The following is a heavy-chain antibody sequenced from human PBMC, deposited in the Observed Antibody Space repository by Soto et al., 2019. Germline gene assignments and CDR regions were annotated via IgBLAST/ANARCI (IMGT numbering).Heavy chain of an antibody. CDR2: IIYDGNKK. D-gene: IGHD3-10*01. CDR1: GFTYNSHA. V-gene: IGHV3-30*18. J-gene: IGHJ6*02. CDR3: AKEERYYDSGRYFYGMDV. Sequence: QVQLVESGGGVVQPGRSLTLSCAASGFTYNSHAMHWVRQAPGKGLEWVAVIIYDGNKKYYADSVKGRFTIYRDNSQNTLYLQMNSLRAEDTALYYCAKEERYYDSGRYFYGMDVWGQGTTVTVSS.